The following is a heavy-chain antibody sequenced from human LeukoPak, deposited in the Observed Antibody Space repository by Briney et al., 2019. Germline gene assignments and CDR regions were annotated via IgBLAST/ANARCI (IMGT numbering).Heavy chain of an antibody. J-gene: IGHJ5*02. V-gene: IGHV3-66*02. CDR2: IYSDGST. Sequence: GGSLRLSCAASGFAVSTNYLSWVRQAPGKGLEWVSVIYSDGSTYYTDSVKGRFTISRDNSKNTLYLQVNSLRPEDTAVYYCARDQRSESYYPWGWFDPWGQGTLDTVSS. CDR1: GFAVSTNY. D-gene: IGHD1-26*01. CDR3: ARDQRSESYYPWGWFDP.